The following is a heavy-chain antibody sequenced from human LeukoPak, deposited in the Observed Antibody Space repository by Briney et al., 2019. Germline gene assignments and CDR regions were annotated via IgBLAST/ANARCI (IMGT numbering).Heavy chain of an antibody. Sequence: ASVKVSCKASGYTFTGYYMHWVRQAPGQGLEWMGGINPNSGGTNYAQKFQGRVTMTRDTSISTAYMELSRLRSDDTAVYYCARDVEDIVVVVAASPYNWFDPWGQGTLVTVSS. V-gene: IGHV1-2*02. CDR3: ARDVEDIVVVVAASPYNWFDP. D-gene: IGHD2-15*01. CDR1: GYTFTGYY. CDR2: INPNSGGT. J-gene: IGHJ5*02.